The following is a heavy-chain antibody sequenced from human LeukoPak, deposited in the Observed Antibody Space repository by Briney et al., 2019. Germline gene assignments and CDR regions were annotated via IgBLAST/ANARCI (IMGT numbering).Heavy chain of an antibody. Sequence: PGGSLRLSCTASGFTFSTYPIHWVRQAPGKGLEWVAVIADDGKDKHYVESVKGRFTISRDNSKNTLYLQMNSLRVEDTAVYYCARDRHVAAAGYYFDYWGQGTPVTVSS. V-gene: IGHV3-30*04. CDR2: IADDGKDK. CDR3: ARDRHVAAAGYYFDY. J-gene: IGHJ4*02. CDR1: GFTFSTYP. D-gene: IGHD6-13*01.